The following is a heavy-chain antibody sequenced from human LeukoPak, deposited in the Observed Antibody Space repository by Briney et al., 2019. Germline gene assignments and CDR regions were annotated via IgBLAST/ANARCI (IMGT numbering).Heavy chain of an antibody. D-gene: IGHD3-10*01. CDR2: INPNSGGT. J-gene: IGHJ4*02. CDR3: ARASRYYGSGSYLADAGLSY. CDR1: GYTFIGYY. Sequence: ASVKVSCKASGYTFIGYYVHWVRQAPGQGLEWMGWINPNSGGTNYAQKFQGRVTMTRDTSINTAYMELSRLRSDDTAVYYCARASRYYGSGSYLADAGLSYWGQGTLVTVSS. V-gene: IGHV1-2*02.